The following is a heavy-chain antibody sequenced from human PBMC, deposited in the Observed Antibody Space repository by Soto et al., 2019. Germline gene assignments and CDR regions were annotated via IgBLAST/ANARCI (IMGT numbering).Heavy chain of an antibody. CDR1: GGSISSSSYY. V-gene: IGHV4-39*01. CDR2: IYYSGST. J-gene: IGHJ4*02. Sequence: PSETLSLTCTVSGGSISSSSYYWGWIRQPPGKGLEWIGSIYYSGSTYYNPSLKSRVTISVDTSKNQFSLKLSSVTAADTAVYYCARAPTVTNEEFDYWGQGTLVTVSS. CDR3: ARAPTVTNEEFDY. D-gene: IGHD4-17*01.